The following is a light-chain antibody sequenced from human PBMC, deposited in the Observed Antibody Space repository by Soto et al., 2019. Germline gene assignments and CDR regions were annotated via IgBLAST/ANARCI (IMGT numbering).Light chain of an antibody. CDR1: QSVSSN. CDR2: GAS. Sequence: EILMTQSPSTLSVSPGERATLSCRASQSVSSNLAWYQQKPGKAPRLLIYGASTRDSGIPSRFSGSGSGTEFTLTISSLQSEDFEVYYCQQYNDWPRTFGQGTKVDIK. CDR3: QQYNDWPRT. J-gene: IGKJ1*01. V-gene: IGKV3-15*01.